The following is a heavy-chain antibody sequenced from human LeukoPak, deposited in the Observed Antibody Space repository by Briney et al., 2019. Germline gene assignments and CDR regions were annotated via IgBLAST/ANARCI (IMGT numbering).Heavy chain of an antibody. CDR3: AGGVVAALDFDY. V-gene: IGHV4-59*01. CDR1: GGSISSYY. D-gene: IGHD2-15*01. J-gene: IGHJ4*02. Sequence: SETLSLTCTVSGGSISSYYWSWIRQPPGKGLEWIGYIYYSGSTNYNPSLKSRVTIPVDTSKNQFSLKLSSVTAADTAVYYCAGGVVAALDFDYWGQGTLVTVSS. CDR2: IYYSGST.